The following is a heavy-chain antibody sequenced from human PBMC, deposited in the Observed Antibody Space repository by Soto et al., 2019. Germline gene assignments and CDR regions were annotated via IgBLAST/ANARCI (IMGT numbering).Heavy chain of an antibody. Sequence: QVPLVESGGGVVQPGRSLRLSCAASGFTFSSYAMHWVRQAPGKGLEWVAVISYDGSNKYYADSVKGRFTISRDNSKNTLYLQMNSLRAEDTAVYYCARLNSNNWFDPWGQGTLVTVSS. CDR2: ISYDGSNK. CDR1: GFTFSSYA. CDR3: ARLNSNNWFDP. J-gene: IGHJ5*02. D-gene: IGHD1-20*01. V-gene: IGHV3-30-3*01.